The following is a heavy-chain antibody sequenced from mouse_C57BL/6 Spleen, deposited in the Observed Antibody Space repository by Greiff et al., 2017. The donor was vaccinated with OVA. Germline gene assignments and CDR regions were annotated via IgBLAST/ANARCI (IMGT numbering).Heavy chain of an antibody. CDR3: AIYDGPFDY. CDR1: GYTFTSYW. V-gene: IGHV1-50*01. CDR2: IDPSDSYT. J-gene: IGHJ2*01. Sequence: VQLQQPGAELVKPGASVKLSCKASGYTFTSYWMQWVKQRPGQGLEWIGKIDPSDSYTNYNQKFKGKATMTVDTSSSTAYLQLSSLPSEDSAVYCCAIYDGPFDYRGKGTTLTVSS. D-gene: IGHD2-12*01.